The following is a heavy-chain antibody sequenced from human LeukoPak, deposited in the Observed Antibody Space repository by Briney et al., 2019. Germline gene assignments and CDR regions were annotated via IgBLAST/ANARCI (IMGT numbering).Heavy chain of an antibody. Sequence: PSETLSLTCTVSGGSISSSSYYWGWIRQPPGKGLEWIGSIYYSGSTYYNPSLKSRVTISVDTSKNQFSLKLSSVTAADTAVYYCAREGKYCSGGSCYRGYFDYWGQGTLVTVSS. J-gene: IGHJ4*02. D-gene: IGHD2-15*01. CDR3: AREGKYCSGGSCYRGYFDY. CDR2: IYYSGST. CDR1: GGSISSSSYY. V-gene: IGHV4-39*07.